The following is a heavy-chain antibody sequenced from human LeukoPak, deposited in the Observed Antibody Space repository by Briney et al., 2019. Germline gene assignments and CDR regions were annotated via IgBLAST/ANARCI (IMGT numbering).Heavy chain of an antibody. CDR2: ISGYNGNT. CDR3: ARAGVVPAAMYNWFDP. D-gene: IGHD2-2*01. V-gene: IGHV1-18*01. CDR1: GGTFSSYA. J-gene: IGHJ5*02. Sequence: ASVKVSCKASGGTFSSYAISWVRQAPGQGLEWMGWISGYNGNTNYAQKLQGRVTMTTDTSTNTAYMELRSLRSDDTAVYYCARAGVVPAAMYNWFDPWGQGTLVTVSS.